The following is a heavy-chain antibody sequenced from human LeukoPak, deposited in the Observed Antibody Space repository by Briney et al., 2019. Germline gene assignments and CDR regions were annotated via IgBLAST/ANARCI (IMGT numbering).Heavy chain of an antibody. CDR2: INPNSGGT. J-gene: IGHJ4*02. D-gene: IGHD2-2*01. Sequence: ASVKVSCKASGYTFTGYYMHWVRQAPGQGLEWMGWINPNSGGTNYAQKFQGRVTMTRDTSISTAYVELSRLRSDDTAVYYCARSYCSSTSCYPYDYWGQGTLVTVSS. V-gene: IGHV1-2*02. CDR3: ARSYCSSTSCYPYDY. CDR1: GYTFTGYY.